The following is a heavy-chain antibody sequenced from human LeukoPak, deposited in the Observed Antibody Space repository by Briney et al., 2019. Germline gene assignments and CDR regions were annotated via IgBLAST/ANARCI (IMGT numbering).Heavy chain of an antibody. CDR2: IYYSGST. Sequence: SQTLSLTCTVSGGSISSGGYYWSWIRQHPGKGLEWIGYIYYSGSTYYNPSLESRVTISVDTSKNQFSLKLSSVTAADTAVYYCARVVDDSSGYYYYYGMDVWGQGTTVTVSS. D-gene: IGHD3-22*01. J-gene: IGHJ6*02. CDR3: ARVVDDSSGYYYYYGMDV. CDR1: GGSISSGGYY. V-gene: IGHV4-31*03.